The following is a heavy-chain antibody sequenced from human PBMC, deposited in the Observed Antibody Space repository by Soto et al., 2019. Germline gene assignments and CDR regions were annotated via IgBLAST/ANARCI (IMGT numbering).Heavy chain of an antibody. V-gene: IGHV3-7*05. CDR1: GCTLSSYW. CDR2: IKQDGSEK. Sequence: EVQLVESGGGLVQPGWSLRLSCAASGCTLSSYWMSWVRQAPGTGLEWVANIKQDGSEKYYVDSVKGRFTISRDTAKSSLYLQLNSQRAEDTAVYYCAREDGSSYSPRYYGMHVW. CDR3: AREDGSSYSPRYYGMHV. J-gene: IGHJ6*01. D-gene: IGHD6-13*01.